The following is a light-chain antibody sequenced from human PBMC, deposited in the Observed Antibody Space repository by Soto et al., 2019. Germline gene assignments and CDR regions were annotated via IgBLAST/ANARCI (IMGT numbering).Light chain of an antibody. Sequence: EIVLTQSPGTLSLSPGERATLSCRASQSVSSSYLAWYQPKPGQAPRPLIYGASSRASGIPDRFSGSGSGTDFTLTISRLEPEDFAVYYCQQYGSSPWTFGQGTKV. CDR3: QQYGSSPWT. CDR2: GAS. CDR1: QSVSSSY. J-gene: IGKJ1*01. V-gene: IGKV3-20*01.